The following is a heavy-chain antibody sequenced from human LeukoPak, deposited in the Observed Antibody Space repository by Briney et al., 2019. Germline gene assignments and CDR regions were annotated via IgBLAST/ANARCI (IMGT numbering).Heavy chain of an antibody. D-gene: IGHD1-1*01. Sequence: SETLSLTCTVSGGSISSGGYYRSWIRQDAGKGLEWIGYIYYSGSTYYNPSLKSRVTISVDTSKNQFSLKLSSVTAADTAVYYCARQSRLTHWFGPWGQGTLVTVSS. J-gene: IGHJ5*02. CDR3: ARQSRLTHWFGP. CDR1: GGSISSGGYY. V-gene: IGHV4-31*03. CDR2: IYYSGST.